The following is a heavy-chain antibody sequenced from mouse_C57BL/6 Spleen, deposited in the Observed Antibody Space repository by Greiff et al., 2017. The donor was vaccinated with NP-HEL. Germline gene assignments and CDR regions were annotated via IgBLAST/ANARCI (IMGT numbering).Heavy chain of an antibody. Sequence: QVQLQQPGAELVKPGASVKLSCKASGYTFTSYWMQWVKQRPGQGLEWIGEIDPSDSYTNYNQKFKGKATLTVDTSSSTAYMQLSSLTSEDSAVYYCARVDGYDGNYYAMDYWGQGTSVTVSS. V-gene: IGHV1-50*01. CDR3: ARVDGYDGNYYAMDY. CDR1: GYTFTSYW. J-gene: IGHJ4*01. D-gene: IGHD2-2*01. CDR2: IDPSDSYT.